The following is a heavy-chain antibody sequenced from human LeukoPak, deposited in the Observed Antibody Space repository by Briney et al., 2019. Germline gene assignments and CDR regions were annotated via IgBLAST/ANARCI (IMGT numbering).Heavy chain of an antibody. J-gene: IGHJ4*02. CDR1: AGSISNYS. CDR2: IFYSGST. CDR3: ARGKLPHDY. V-gene: IGHV4-59*01. Sequence: SETLALTCTVSAGSISNYSWSWIRQPPGKGLEWIGYIFYSGSTNYNPSLKSRVTISVDTSKNQFSLKLYSVTAADTAVYYCARGKLPHDYWGQGTLVTVSS. D-gene: IGHD1-7*01.